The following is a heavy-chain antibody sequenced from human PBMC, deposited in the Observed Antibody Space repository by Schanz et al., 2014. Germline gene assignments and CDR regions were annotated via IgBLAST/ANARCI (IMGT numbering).Heavy chain of an antibody. J-gene: IGHJ4*02. V-gene: IGHV1-8*01. Sequence: QVQLVQSGAEAKKPGASVKVSCKASGYTFTSYDINWVRQATGQGLEWMGWMNSKTGNTGYAQRFQGRVTMTRNTSITTAYLEVSSLRSGDTAVYYCTKGRTFGRWGQGTLVTVSS. D-gene: IGHD3-16*01. CDR2: MNSKTGNT. CDR3: TKGRTFGR. CDR1: GYTFTSYD.